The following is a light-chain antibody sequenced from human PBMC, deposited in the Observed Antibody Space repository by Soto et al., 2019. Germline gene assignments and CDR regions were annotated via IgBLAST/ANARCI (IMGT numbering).Light chain of an antibody. CDR2: DAS. J-gene: IGKJ1*01. CDR1: QSVSSY. CDR3: QQYNNWPPLT. Sequence: IVLTQSPATLSLSPGERATLSCRASQSVSSYLAWYQQKPGQAPRLLIYDASNRATGIPARFSGSGSGTDFTLTISSLEPEDFAVYYCQQYNNWPPLTFGQGTKVDIK. V-gene: IGKV3-11*01.